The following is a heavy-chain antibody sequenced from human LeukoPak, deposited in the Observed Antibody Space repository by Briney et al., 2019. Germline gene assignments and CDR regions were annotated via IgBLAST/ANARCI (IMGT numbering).Heavy chain of an antibody. CDR3: ARHNAARGEFDP. D-gene: IGHD3-16*01. V-gene: IGHV4-59*08. Sequence: SETLSLTCTVSGGSISSYYWSWIRQPPGKGLEWIGYIYYSGSTNYIPSLKSRVTISVDTSKNQFSLKLSSVTAADTAVYYCARHNAARGEFDPWGQGTLVTVSS. CDR2: IYYSGST. CDR1: GGSISSYY. J-gene: IGHJ5*02.